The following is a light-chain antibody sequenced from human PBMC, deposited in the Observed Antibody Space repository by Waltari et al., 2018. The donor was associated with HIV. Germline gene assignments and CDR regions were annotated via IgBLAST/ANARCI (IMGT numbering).Light chain of an antibody. V-gene: IGKV1-39*01. J-gene: IGKJ3*01. Sequence: DIQMTQSPSSLSASVGDRVTITCRASQRISSYLNWYQQKPGKAPKLLIYGASSLQSGVPSSFSGSGSGTDFTLTISSLQPEDFATYYCQQSYSTLFTFGPGTKVDIK. CDR3: QQSYSTLFT. CDR2: GAS. CDR1: QRISSY.